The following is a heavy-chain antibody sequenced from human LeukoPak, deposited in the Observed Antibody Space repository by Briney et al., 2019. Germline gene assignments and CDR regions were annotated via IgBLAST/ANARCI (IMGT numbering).Heavy chain of an antibody. V-gene: IGHV1-2*02. CDR3: ARAVTIVDLYFDY. CDR2: INPNSGGT. J-gene: IGHJ4*02. D-gene: IGHD2-15*01. Sequence: ASVKVSCKASGYTFTGYYMHWVRQAPGQGDEWMGWINPNSGGTNYAQKFQGRVTMTRDTSISTAYMELSRLRSDDTAVYYCARAVTIVDLYFDYWGQGTLVTVSS. CDR1: GYTFTGYY.